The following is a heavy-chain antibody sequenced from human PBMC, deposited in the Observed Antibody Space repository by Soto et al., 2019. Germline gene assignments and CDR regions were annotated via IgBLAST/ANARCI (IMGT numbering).Heavy chain of an antibody. D-gene: IGHD6-13*01. J-gene: IGHJ4*02. Sequence: GEYLKVSCKASGDRFTTYWIGWVRQMPGKGLEWMGIIYPGDSDTRYSPSFQGQVTISADRSISTAYLQWSSLKASDSAMVYCARKDIAGNSGEVWGQGTLVIGST. CDR1: GDRFTTYW. CDR3: ARKDIAGNSGEV. CDR2: IYPGDSDT. V-gene: IGHV5-51*01.